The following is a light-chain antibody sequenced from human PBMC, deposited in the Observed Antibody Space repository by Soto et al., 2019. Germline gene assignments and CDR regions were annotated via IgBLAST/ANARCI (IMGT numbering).Light chain of an antibody. CDR3: SSYTSSSTPHVV. J-gene: IGLJ2*01. V-gene: IGLV2-14*01. Sequence: QSVLTQPASVSGSPGQSITISCTGTSSDVGGYNYVSWYQQYPGKAPKLMIYDVSNRPSGVSNRFSGSKSGNTASLTISGLQAEDEADYYCSSYTSSSTPHVVLGGGTKLTVL. CDR2: DVS. CDR1: SSDVGGYNY.